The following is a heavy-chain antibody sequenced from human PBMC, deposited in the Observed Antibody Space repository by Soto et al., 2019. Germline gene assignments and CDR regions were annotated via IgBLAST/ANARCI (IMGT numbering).Heavy chain of an antibody. V-gene: IGHV3-23*01. CDR1: GFTFSSYA. J-gene: IGHJ3*02. Sequence: HPGGSLRLSCAASGFTFSSYAMSWVRQAPGKGLEWVSAISGSGGSTYYADSVKGRFTISRDNSKNTLYLQMNSLRAGDTAVYYCAKSIDYDFWSGYPGTDAFDIWGQGTMVTVSS. CDR3: AKSIDYDFWSGYPGTDAFDI. CDR2: ISGSGGST. D-gene: IGHD3-3*01.